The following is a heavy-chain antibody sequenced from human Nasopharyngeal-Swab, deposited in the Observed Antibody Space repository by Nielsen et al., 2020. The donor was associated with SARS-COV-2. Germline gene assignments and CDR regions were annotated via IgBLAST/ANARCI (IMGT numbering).Heavy chain of an antibody. Sequence: GGSLRLSCTASGFTFGDYAMHWVRQASGKGLEWVGRIRSKANSYATAYAASVKGRFTISRDDSKNTAYLQMNSLKTKDTAVYYCTRGGIVGPPELGMDVWGQGTTVTVSS. CDR3: TRGGIVGPPELGMDV. CDR1: GFTFGDYA. V-gene: IGHV3-73*01. D-gene: IGHD1-26*01. CDR2: IRSKANSYAT. J-gene: IGHJ6*02.